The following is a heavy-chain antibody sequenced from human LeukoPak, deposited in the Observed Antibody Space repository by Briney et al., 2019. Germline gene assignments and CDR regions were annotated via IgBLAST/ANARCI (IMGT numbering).Heavy chain of an antibody. CDR3: ATCGGDCYSPLDY. V-gene: IGHV3-7*01. D-gene: IGHD2-21*02. Sequence: GGSLRLSCAASGFTFSSYWMSWVRQAPGKGLEWVANIKQDGSEKYYVDSVKGRFTISRDNAKNSLYLQMNSLRAEDTAVYYCATCGGDCYSPLDYWGQGTLVTVSS. CDR1: GFTFSSYW. J-gene: IGHJ4*02. CDR2: IKQDGSEK.